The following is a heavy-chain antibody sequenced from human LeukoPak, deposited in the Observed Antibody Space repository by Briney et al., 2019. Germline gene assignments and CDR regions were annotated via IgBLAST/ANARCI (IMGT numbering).Heavy chain of an antibody. J-gene: IGHJ4*02. CDR1: GFTFSSYA. D-gene: IGHD6-13*01. CDR2: IRSKAYGGTT. CDR3: TRGSTRARIAAAGTVH. V-gene: IGHV3-49*04. Sequence: PGGSLRLSCAASGFTFSSYAMSWVRQAPGKGLEWVGFIRSKAYGGTTEYAASVKGRFTISRDDSKSIAYLQMNSLKTEDTAVYYCTRGSTRARIAAAGTVHWGQGTLVTVSS.